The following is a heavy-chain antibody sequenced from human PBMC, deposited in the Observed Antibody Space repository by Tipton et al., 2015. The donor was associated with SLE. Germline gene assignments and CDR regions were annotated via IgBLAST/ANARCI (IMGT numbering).Heavy chain of an antibody. J-gene: IGHJ5*02. CDR1: GFTFSTYW. CDR2: INQDGSET. V-gene: IGHV3-7*03. CDR3: TTEDP. Sequence: GSLRLSCSVSGFTFSTYWMSWVRQAPGKGLEWVANINQDGSETYSVNSVKGRFTISRDNTKNSLYLQMNSLRAEDTAVYYCTTEDPWGQGALVTVSS.